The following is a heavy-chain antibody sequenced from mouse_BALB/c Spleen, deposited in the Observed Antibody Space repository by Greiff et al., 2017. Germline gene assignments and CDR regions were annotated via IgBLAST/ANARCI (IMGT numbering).Heavy chain of an antibody. V-gene: IGHV5-17*02. CDR2: ISSGSSTN. CDR3: EKVDDYYAMDY. CDR1: GSTFSSFG. Sequence: EVQLVESGGGLVQPGGSRKLSCAATGSTFSSFGMHWVRQAPEKGLEWVAYISSGSSTNYYADTVKGRFTISRDNPKNTLFLKMTSLRSEDTAMYYCEKVDDYYAMDYWGQGTSVTVSS. J-gene: IGHJ4*01.